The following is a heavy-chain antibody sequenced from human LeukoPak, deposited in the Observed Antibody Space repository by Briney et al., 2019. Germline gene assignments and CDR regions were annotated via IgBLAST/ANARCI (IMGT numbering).Heavy chain of an antibody. V-gene: IGHV4-34*01. D-gene: IGHD3-22*01. CDR1: GGSFSGYY. Sequence: SETLSLTCAVYGGSFSGYYWSWIRQPPGKGLEWIGEINRSGSTNHNPSLKSRVTISVDTSKNQFSLKLSSVTAADTAVYYCARGGDSSGYLGWSYWGQGTLVTVSS. J-gene: IGHJ4*02. CDR3: ARGGDSSGYLGWSY. CDR2: INRSGST.